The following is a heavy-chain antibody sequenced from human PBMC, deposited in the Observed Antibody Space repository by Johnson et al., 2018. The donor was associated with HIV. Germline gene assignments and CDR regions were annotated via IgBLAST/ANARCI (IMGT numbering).Heavy chain of an antibody. CDR2: ISWNSGSAI. Sequence: QLVESGGGLVQPGRSLRLSCAASGFTFDDYVMHWARQAPGKGLEWVSGISWNSGSAIYYADSVKGRFTMSRDNAKNSMFLQMNSLKTEDTAVYYCTTVIQQLVRRHDAFDIWGQGTMVTVSS. J-gene: IGHJ3*02. CDR1: GFTFDDYV. V-gene: IGHV3-9*01. D-gene: IGHD6-6*01. CDR3: TTVIQQLVRRHDAFDI.